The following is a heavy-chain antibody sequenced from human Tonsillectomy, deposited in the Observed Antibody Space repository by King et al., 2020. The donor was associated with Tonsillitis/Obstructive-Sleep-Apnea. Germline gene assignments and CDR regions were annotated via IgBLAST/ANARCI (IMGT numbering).Heavy chain of an antibody. D-gene: IGHD3-22*01. V-gene: IGHV3-30*18. Sequence: VQLVQSGGGVVQPGRSLRLSCAASGFTFSRYGMHWVRQAPGKGLESVAVISYDGNNKYYADSVKGRFTISRDNSKNTLYLQMNSLRAEDTAVYYCAKHAWYYGSSRYRYYFDYWGPGTLVTVSS. CDR3: AKHAWYYGSSRYRYYFDY. CDR1: GFTFSRYG. J-gene: IGHJ4*02. CDR2: ISYDGNNK.